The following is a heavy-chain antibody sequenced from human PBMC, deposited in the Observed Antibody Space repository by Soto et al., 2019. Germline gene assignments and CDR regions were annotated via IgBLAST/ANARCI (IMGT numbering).Heavy chain of an antibody. J-gene: IGHJ6*02. CDR1: GYNYNLHW. CDR3: ARHLRSYDFFQYYYGIDV. Sequence: GESLKISCRGSGYNYNLHWISWVRQKPGRGLEWMGIIYPGDSDTRYNPSFQGQVTISVDKSINTAYLQWDSLEASDTATYYCARHLRSYDFFQYYYGIDVWGQGSTVTVSS. D-gene: IGHD3-16*01. V-gene: IGHV5-51*01. CDR2: IYPGDSDT.